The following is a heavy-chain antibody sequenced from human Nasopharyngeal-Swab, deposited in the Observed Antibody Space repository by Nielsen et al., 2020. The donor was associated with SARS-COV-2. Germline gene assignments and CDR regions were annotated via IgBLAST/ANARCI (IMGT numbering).Heavy chain of an antibody. D-gene: IGHD2-2*01. V-gene: IGHV4-34*01. CDR3: ARSPCGSTSCYLSYAFDI. Sequence: GSLRLSCAASGIAFSDYYMKWVRQSPGEGLEWIGEINHSGGTNYSPSLKSRVTISVDTSKKQFSLKLTSVTAADTAVYYCARSPCGSTSCYLSYAFDIWGQGTMVTVSS. CDR2: INHSGGT. CDR1: GIAFSDYY. J-gene: IGHJ3*02.